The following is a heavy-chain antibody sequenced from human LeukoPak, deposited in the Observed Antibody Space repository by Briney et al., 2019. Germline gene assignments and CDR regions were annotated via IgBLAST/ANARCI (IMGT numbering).Heavy chain of an antibody. CDR3: ARDFHYGDYGSY. Sequence: GASVKVSCKASGGTFSSYAISWVRQAPGQGLEWMGGIIPIFGTANYAQKFQGRVTITTDESTSTAYMELSSLRSEDTAVYYRARDFHYGDYGSYWGQGTLVTVSS. CDR1: GGTFSSYA. CDR2: IIPIFGTA. V-gene: IGHV1-69*05. J-gene: IGHJ4*02. D-gene: IGHD4-17*01.